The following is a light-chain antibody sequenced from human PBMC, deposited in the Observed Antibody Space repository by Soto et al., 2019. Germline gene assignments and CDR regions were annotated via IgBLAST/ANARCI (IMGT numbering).Light chain of an antibody. CDR1: NSDVGGYNY. J-gene: IGLJ1*01. CDR3: SSYTSSSTYV. Sequence: QSALTQPASVSGSPGQSITISCTGTNSDVGGYNYVSWYQQHPGKAPKLMIYEVSYRPSGVSNRFSGSKSGNMASLTISGLQAEDEADYYCSSYTSSSTYVFGTGTKLTVL. CDR2: EVS. V-gene: IGLV2-14*01.